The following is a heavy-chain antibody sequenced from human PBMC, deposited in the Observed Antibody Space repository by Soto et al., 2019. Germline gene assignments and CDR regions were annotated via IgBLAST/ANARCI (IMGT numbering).Heavy chain of an antibody. Sequence: SETLSLTCTVSGGFISNYYWSWVRQSPGKGLEWIGYIYYSGTTNYNPSLKSRVTILLDMSKNQFSLRLRSVTAADTAMYYCARRSRYAVGVYGMDVWGQGTTVTVS. CDR2: IYYSGTT. CDR3: ARRSRYAVGVYGMDV. J-gene: IGHJ6*02. D-gene: IGHD2-2*01. V-gene: IGHV4-59*01. CDR1: GGFISNYY.